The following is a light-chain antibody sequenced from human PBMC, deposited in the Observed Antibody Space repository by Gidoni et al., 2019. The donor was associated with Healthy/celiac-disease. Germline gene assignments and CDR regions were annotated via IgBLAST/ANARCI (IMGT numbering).Light chain of an antibody. CDR3: QKYNSAPWT. J-gene: IGKJ1*01. V-gene: IGKV1-27*01. Sequence: DIQMTQSPSSLSASVGDRVTITCRASQGSSHYLAWYQQKPGKVPKLLIYAASTLQSGVPSRFSGSGSGTDCTLTISSLQPEDVATYYCQKYNSAPWTFGQGTKVEIK. CDR2: AAS. CDR1: QGSSHY.